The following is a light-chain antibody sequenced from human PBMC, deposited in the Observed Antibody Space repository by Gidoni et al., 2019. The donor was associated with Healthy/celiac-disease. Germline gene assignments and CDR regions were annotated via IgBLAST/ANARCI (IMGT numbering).Light chain of an antibody. CDR3: QQYYSTPQT. CDR2: WAS. V-gene: IGKV4-1*01. CDR1: QSVLYSSNNKHY. Sequence: DIVMTKSQDSQPVSLGESAIINCKSSQSVLYSSNNKHYLALYQQKPGQPPKLLIYWASTRESGVPNRFSGSGSGTYFTLTISSLQAEDVAVYYCQQYYSTPQTFGQGTKVEIK. J-gene: IGKJ1*01.